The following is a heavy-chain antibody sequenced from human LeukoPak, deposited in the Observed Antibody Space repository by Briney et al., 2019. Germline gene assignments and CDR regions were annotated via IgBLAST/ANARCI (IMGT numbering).Heavy chain of an antibody. V-gene: IGHV1-24*01. Sequence: ASVKVSCKVSGYTLTELSMHWVRQAPGKGLEWMGGFDPEDGETIYAQKLQGRVTMTEDTSTDTAYMELSSLRSEDTAVYYCATAYDLREYFDYWGQGTLVTVSS. CDR1: GYTLTELS. CDR3: ATAYDLREYFDY. CDR2: FDPEDGET. J-gene: IGHJ4*02. D-gene: IGHD3-3*01.